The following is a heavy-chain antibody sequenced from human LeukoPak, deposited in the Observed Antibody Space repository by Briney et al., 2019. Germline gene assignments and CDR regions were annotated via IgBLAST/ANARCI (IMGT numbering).Heavy chain of an antibody. J-gene: IGHJ4*02. CDR3: ARDSDSVYGPFAS. V-gene: IGHV3-53*01. CDR2: IHSGGTT. CDR1: GFTVSNNY. Sequence: PGGSLRLSCAASGFTVSNNYMSWVHQAPGKGLEWVSVIHSGGTTNYADSVQGRFTISRDNSKTTVYLHMNSLRAEDMAVYYCARDSDSVYGPFASWGQGTLVTVSS. D-gene: IGHD5/OR15-5a*01.